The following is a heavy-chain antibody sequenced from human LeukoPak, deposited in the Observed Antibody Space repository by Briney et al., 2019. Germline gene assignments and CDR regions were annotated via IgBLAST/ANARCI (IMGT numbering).Heavy chain of an antibody. CDR1: GYTFTSYD. CDR2: MNPNSGNT. V-gene: IGHV1-8*01. J-gene: IGHJ3*02. Sequence: ASVKVSCKASGYTFTSYDINWVRQATGQGLEWMGWMNPNSGNTGYAQKFQGRVTMTRNTSISTAYMELRSLRADDTAVYYCARGSHRPSDAFDIWGQGTMVTVSS. CDR3: ARGSHRPSDAFDI.